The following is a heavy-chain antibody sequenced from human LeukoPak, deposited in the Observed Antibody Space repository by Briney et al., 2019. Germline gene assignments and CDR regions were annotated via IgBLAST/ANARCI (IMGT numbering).Heavy chain of an antibody. V-gene: IGHV1-2*02. Sequence: GASVKVSCKASGYTFTSYYMHWVRQAPGQGLEWMGWINPNSGGTNYAQKFQGRVTMTRDTSISTAYMELSRLRSDDTAVYYCARAPYYYGSESRNWFDPWGQGTLVTVSS. J-gene: IGHJ5*02. D-gene: IGHD3-10*01. CDR2: INPNSGGT. CDR3: ARAPYYYGSESRNWFDP. CDR1: GYTFTSYY.